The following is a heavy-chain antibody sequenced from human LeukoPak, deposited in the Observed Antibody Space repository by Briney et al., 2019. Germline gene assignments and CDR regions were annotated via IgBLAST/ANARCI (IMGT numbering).Heavy chain of an antibody. J-gene: IGHJ6*02. CDR1: GFTFSSYG. D-gene: IGHD6-19*01. V-gene: IGHV3-33*01. CDR3: ARDLPIAVAGSFYYYYGMDV. CDR2: IWYDGSNK. Sequence: GGSLRLSCAASGFTFSSYGMHWVRQAPGKGLEWVAVIWYDGSNKYYADSVKGRFTISRDNSKNTLYLQMNSLRAEDTAVYYCARDLPIAVAGSFYYYYGMDVWGQGTTVTVSS.